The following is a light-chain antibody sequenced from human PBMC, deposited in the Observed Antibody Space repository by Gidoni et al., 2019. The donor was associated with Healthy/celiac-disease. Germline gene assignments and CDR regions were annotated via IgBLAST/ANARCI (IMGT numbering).Light chain of an antibody. CDR3: QAWDSSTVV. V-gene: IGLV3-1*01. Sequence: SYELTQPPSVSVSPGQTASITCSGDKLGDKYACWYQQKSGQYPVLVIYQDSQRPSGSPERFSGSHSVNTATLTISGTQAMEEADYYCQAWDSSTVVFGGGTKLTVL. J-gene: IGLJ2*01. CDR2: QDS. CDR1: KLGDKY.